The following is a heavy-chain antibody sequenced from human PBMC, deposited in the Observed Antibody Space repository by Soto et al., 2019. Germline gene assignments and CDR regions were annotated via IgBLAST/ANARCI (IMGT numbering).Heavy chain of an antibody. CDR1: GYPFTGYY. CDR3: ARARTGYYRSFDY. J-gene: IGHJ4*02. CDR2: INPNSGGT. V-gene: IGHV1-2*04. D-gene: IGHD3-9*01. Sequence: DSVKVSCTASGYPFTGYYMNWVRQAPGHGLAWMGWINPNSGGTNYAQKFQGWVTMTRDTSISTAYMELSRLRSDDTAVYYCARARTGYYRSFDYWGQGNRVTV.